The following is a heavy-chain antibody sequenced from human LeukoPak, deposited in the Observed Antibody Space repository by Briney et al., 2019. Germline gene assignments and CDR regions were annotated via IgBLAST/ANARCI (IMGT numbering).Heavy chain of an antibody. J-gene: IGHJ5*02. V-gene: IGHV3-23*01. CDR1: GFTFNMYA. CDR3: AKDRDGYNPYNWFDP. CDR2: ISGSGVNT. Sequence: GGSLRLSCAASGFTFNMYAMSWVRQAPGKGLEWVSAISGSGVNTYYADSVKGRFTISRDNPKNTLSLQMNSLRAEDTAVYFCAKDRDGYNPYNWFDPWGQGTLVTVSS. D-gene: IGHD5-24*01.